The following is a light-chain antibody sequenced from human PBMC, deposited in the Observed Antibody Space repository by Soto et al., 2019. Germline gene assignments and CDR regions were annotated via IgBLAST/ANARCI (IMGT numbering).Light chain of an antibody. CDR2: KAS. CDR3: QHYNSYSEA. Sequence: DIPITQSPSTLSGSVGDRGTITCRASQTISSWLAWYQQKPGKAPKLLIYKASTLKSGVPSRFSGSGSGTEFTLTISSLQPDDFATYYCQHYNSYSEAFGQGTKVDI. CDR1: QTISSW. V-gene: IGKV1-5*03. J-gene: IGKJ1*01.